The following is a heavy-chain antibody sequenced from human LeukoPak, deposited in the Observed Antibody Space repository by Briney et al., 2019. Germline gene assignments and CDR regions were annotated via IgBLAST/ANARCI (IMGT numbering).Heavy chain of an antibody. CDR2: ISSSSSYI. Sequence: PGGSLRLSCAASGFTFSSYGMHWVRQAPGKGLEWVSSISSSSSYIYYADSVKGRFTISRDNAKNSLYLQMNSLGAEDTAVYYCARWGVGDYWGQGTLVTVSS. CDR3: ARWGVGDY. CDR1: GFTFSSYG. J-gene: IGHJ4*02. V-gene: IGHV3-21*01. D-gene: IGHD1-26*01.